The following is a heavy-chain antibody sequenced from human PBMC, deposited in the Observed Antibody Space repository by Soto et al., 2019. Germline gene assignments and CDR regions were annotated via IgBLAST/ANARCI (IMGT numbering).Heavy chain of an antibody. CDR1: GGSISSGGYS. V-gene: IGHV4-30-2*01. D-gene: IGHD4-17*01. CDR2: IYHSGST. Sequence: QLQLQESGSGLVKPSQTLSLTCAVSGGSISSGGYSWSWIRQPPGKGLEWIGYIYHSGSTYYNPCIKSRVTIAVDRSKNKFSRQLSSVTAADTAVYYCAARGGYGDPLDYWGQGTLVTVSS. CDR3: AARGGYGDPLDY. J-gene: IGHJ4*02.